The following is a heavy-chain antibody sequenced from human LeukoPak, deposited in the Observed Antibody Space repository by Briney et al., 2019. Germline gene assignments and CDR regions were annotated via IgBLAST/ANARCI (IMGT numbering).Heavy chain of an antibody. CDR3: ARDYGSGSYYTDYYYYYMDV. J-gene: IGHJ6*03. D-gene: IGHD3-10*01. CDR1: GFTFDDYA. V-gene: IGHV3-9*01. CDR2: ISWNSGSI. Sequence: GGSLRLSCAASGFTFDDYAMHWVRQAPGKGLEWVSGISWNSGSIGYADSVKGRFTISRDNAKNSLYLQMNSLRAEDTAVYYCARDYGSGSYYTDYYYYYMDVWGKGTTVTVSS.